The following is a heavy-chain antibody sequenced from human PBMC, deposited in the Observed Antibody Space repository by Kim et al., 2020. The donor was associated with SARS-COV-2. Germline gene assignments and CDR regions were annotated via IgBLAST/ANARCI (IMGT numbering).Heavy chain of an antibody. CDR3: TTHLLQSGYCSSTSCYGPFGY. D-gene: IGHD2-2*01. CDR1: GFTFSNAW. V-gene: IGHV3-15*01. CDR2: IKSKTDGGTT. Sequence: GGSLRLSCAASGFTFSNAWMSWVRQAPGKGLEWVGRIKSKTDGGTTDYAAPVKGRFTISRDDSKNTLYLQMNSLKTEDTAVYYCTTHLLQSGYCSSTSCYGPFGYWGQGTLVTVSS. J-gene: IGHJ4*02.